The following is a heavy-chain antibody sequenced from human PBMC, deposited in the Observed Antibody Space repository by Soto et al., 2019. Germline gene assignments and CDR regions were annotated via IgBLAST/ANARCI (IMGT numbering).Heavy chain of an antibody. CDR3: AKDDSLEWFFPPDA. CDR2: ISGGGSDT. Sequence: EVHLLESGGGLVQPGGSLRLFCSASGFTFRSYAMSWVRQAPGKGLEWVSGISGGGSDTYYSDSVRGRFTISRDNSKNTLYLQMNSLRVEDSAVYFCAKDDSLEWFFPPDARGQGTLVTVSS. D-gene: IGHD3-3*01. J-gene: IGHJ5*02. CDR1: GFTFRSYA. V-gene: IGHV3-23*01.